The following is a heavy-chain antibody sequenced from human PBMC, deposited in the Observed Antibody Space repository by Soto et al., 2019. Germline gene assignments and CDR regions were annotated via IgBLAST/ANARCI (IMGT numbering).Heavy chain of an antibody. CDR3: AREGSGWHYFDY. Sequence: EVQLVETGGGLIQPGGSLRLSCAASGFTVSSNYMSWVRQAPGKGLEWVSVIYSGGSTYCADSVKGRFTISRDNSKNTLYVQMNSVRAEDTAVYYCAREGSGWHYFDYWGQGTLVTVSS. CDR1: GFTVSSNY. V-gene: IGHV3-53*02. D-gene: IGHD6-19*01. CDR2: IYSGGST. J-gene: IGHJ4*02.